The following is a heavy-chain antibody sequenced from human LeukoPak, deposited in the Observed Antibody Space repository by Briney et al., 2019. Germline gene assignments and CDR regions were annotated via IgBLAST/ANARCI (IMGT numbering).Heavy chain of an antibody. V-gene: IGHV3-30-3*01. Sequence: GGSLRLSCAASGFTFSSYAMHWVRQAPGKGLEWVAVISYDGSNKYYADSVKGRFTISRDNSKNTLYLQMNSLRSDDTAVYYCARQLVVAATVDYWGQGTLVTVSS. CDR1: GFTFSSYA. D-gene: IGHD2-15*01. J-gene: IGHJ4*02. CDR3: ARQLVVAATVDY. CDR2: ISYDGSNK.